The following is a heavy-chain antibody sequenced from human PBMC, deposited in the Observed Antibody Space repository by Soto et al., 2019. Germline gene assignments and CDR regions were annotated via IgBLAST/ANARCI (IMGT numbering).Heavy chain of an antibody. V-gene: IGHV3-23*01. Sequence: GGSLRLSCAASGFTFSSYAMSWVRQAPGKGLEWVSAISGSGGSTYYADSVKGRFTISRDNSKNTLYLQMNSLRAEDTAVYYCAKPRLTQHYNAYYFDYWGQGTLVTVSS. J-gene: IGHJ4*02. CDR2: ISGSGGST. CDR1: GFTFSSYA. CDR3: AKPRLTQHYNAYYFDY. D-gene: IGHD1-1*01.